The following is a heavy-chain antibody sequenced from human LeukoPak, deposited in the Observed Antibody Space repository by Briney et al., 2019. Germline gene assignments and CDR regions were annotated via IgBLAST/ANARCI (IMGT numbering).Heavy chain of an antibody. CDR3: ARAWIQLSHAFDI. Sequence: SETLSLTCTVSGYSISSGYYWGWIRQPPGKGLEWIGSIYHSGSTYYNPSLKSRVTISVDTSKNQFSLKLSSVTAADTAVYYCARAWIQLSHAFDIWGQGTMVTVSS. V-gene: IGHV4-38-2*02. CDR2: IYHSGST. J-gene: IGHJ3*02. D-gene: IGHD5-18*01. CDR1: GYSISSGYY.